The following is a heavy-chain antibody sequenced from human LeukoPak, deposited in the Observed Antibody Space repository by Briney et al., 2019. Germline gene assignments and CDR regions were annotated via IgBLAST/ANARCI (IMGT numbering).Heavy chain of an antibody. Sequence: GASVKVSCKASGYTFTSYYMHWVRQAPGQGLEWMGIINPSGGSTSYAQKFQGRVTMTRDTSTSTVYMELSSLRSEDTAVYYCARAVGGLCSSTSCRPAEDAFDIWGQGTMVTVSS. V-gene: IGHV1-46*01. CDR3: ARAVGGLCSSTSCRPAEDAFDI. J-gene: IGHJ3*02. CDR1: GYTFTSYY. CDR2: INPSGGST. D-gene: IGHD2-2*01.